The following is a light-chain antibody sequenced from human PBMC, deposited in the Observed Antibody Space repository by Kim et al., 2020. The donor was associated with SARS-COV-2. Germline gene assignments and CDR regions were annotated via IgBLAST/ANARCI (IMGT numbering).Light chain of an antibody. CDR2: DVN. CDR1: TNDIGANNY. Sequence: QSALTQPASVSGSPGQSITISCTGTTNDIGANNYVSWYQHYPGKAPQLIIYDVNNRPSGVSNRFSGSKSGNTASLTISGLQAEDETDYYCTSYTTTSTYVFGTGTKVIFL. CDR3: TSYTTTSTYV. V-gene: IGLV2-14*03. J-gene: IGLJ1*01.